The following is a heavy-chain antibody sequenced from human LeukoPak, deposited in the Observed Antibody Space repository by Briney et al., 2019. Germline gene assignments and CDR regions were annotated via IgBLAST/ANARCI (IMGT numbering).Heavy chain of an antibody. CDR2: FYYSGRT. V-gene: IGHV4-39*07. Sequence: PSESLSLACTVSGASISNSSSYWGLIRQPPGMGLEWIGSFYYSGRTYYNPSLKSRVTFSVDTSKNQFFLKLSSVTAADTAVYYCARSSLGWLLDYWGQGTLVTVSS. CDR1: GASISNSSSY. CDR3: ARSSLGWLLDY. J-gene: IGHJ4*02. D-gene: IGHD5-12*01.